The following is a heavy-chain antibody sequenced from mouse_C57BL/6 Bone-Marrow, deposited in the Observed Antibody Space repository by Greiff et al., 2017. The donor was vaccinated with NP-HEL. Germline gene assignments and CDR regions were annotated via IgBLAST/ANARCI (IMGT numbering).Heavy chain of an antibody. CDR2: ISYSGST. J-gene: IGHJ4*01. CDR1: GYSITSDY. V-gene: IGHV3-8*01. CDR3: ARTPDGYFYAMDD. Sequence: EVQLQQSGPGLAKPSQTLSLTCSVTGYSITSDYWNWIRQFPGNKLEYMGYISYSGSTYYNPSLNSRISITRDTSKNQYYLQLKSVTTEDTATYYCARTPDGYFYAMDDWGQGTSVTVSS. D-gene: IGHD2-3*01.